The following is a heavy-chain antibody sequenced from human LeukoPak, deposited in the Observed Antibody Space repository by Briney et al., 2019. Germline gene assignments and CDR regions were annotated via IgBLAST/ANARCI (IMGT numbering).Heavy chain of an antibody. CDR3: ARSVARSPSHSDY. J-gene: IGHJ4*02. Sequence: PGGSLRLSCAASGFTVSSNYMSWVRQAPGKGLEWVSVIYSGGSTYYADSVKGRFTISRDNSKNTLYLQMNSLRAEDTAVYYCARSVARSPSHSDYWGQGTLVTVSS. CDR2: IYSGGST. D-gene: IGHD2-15*01. CDR1: GFTVSSNY. V-gene: IGHV3-66*01.